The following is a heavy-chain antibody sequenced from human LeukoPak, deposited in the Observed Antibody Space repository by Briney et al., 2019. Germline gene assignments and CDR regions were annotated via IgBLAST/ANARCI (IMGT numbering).Heavy chain of an antibody. CDR1: GFTFSSYS. Sequence: GGSLRLSCAASGFTFSSYSMNWVRQAPGKGLEWVGVILYDGSMKYYADSVKGRFTISRDNSKNTLYLQMNGLRAEDTAVYYCARDPRGLTGYDSSGRDSFDYWDQGTLVTVSS. D-gene: IGHD3-22*01. J-gene: IGHJ4*02. V-gene: IGHV3-30*03. CDR2: ILYDGSMK. CDR3: ARDPRGLTGYDSSGRDSFDY.